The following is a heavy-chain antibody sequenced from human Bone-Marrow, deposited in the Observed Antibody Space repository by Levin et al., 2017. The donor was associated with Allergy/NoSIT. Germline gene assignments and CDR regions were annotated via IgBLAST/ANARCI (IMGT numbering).Heavy chain of an antibody. Sequence: PSETLSLTCAVSGGSISSGGYSWSWIRQPPGKGLEWIGYIYHSGSTYYNPFLKSRVTISVDRSKNQFSLKLSSVTAADTAGYYCASQGGIYYGSGSYLPPDAFDIWGQGTMVTVSS. J-gene: IGHJ3*02. CDR2: IYHSGST. CDR3: ASQGGIYYGSGSYLPPDAFDI. V-gene: IGHV4-30-2*01. D-gene: IGHD3-10*01. CDR1: GGSISSGGYS.